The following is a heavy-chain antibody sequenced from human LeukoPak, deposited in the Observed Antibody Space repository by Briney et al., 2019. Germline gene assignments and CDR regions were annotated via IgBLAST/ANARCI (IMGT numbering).Heavy chain of an antibody. J-gene: IGHJ6*02. V-gene: IGHV4-59*01. CDR1: GGSISSYY. Sequence: SETLSLTCTVSGGSISSYYWSWIRQPPGKGLEWIGYIYYSGSTNYNPSLKSRVTISVDTSKNQFSLKLSSVTAADTAVYYCARWITIFGRAPSYGMDVWGQGTAVTVSS. CDR3: ARWITIFGRAPSYGMDV. CDR2: IYYSGST. D-gene: IGHD3-3*01.